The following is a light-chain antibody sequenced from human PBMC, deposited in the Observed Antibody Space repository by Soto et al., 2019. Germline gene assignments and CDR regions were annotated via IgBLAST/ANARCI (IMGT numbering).Light chain of an antibody. Sequence: QSALTQPPSASGTPGQRVTISCSGSSSNLGTNYVYWYQQLPGTAPKLLIYRNNQRPSGVPDRFSGSKSGTSASLAISGLRSGDEADYYCAARDDTLSGYVFGTGTKVTVL. J-gene: IGLJ1*01. CDR1: SSNLGTNY. V-gene: IGLV1-47*01. CDR3: AARDDTLSGYV. CDR2: RNN.